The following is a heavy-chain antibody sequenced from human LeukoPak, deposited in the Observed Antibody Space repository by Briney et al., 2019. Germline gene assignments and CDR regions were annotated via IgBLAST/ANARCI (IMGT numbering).Heavy chain of an antibody. V-gene: IGHV1-2*02. CDR2: INPNSGGT. CDR3: ARDVTYDSSGYPIDY. CDR1: GYTFTGYY. Sequence: ASVKVSCKASGYTFTGYYMHWVRQAPGQGLEWMGWINPNSGGTNYAQKFQGRVTMTRDTSISTAYMELSRLRSDDTAVYYCARDVTYDSSGYPIDYWGQGTLVTVSS. J-gene: IGHJ4*02. D-gene: IGHD3-22*01.